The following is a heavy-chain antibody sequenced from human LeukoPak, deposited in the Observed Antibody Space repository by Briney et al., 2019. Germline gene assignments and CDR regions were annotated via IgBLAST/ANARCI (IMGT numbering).Heavy chain of an antibody. CDR3: ARETYYDFWSGYPSHFDY. V-gene: IGHV4-61*02. Sequence: SQTLSLTCTVSGGSISSGSYYWSWIRQPAGKGLEWIGRIYTSGSTNYNPSLKSRVTISVDTSKNQFSLKLSSVTAADTAVYYCARETYYDFWSGYPSHFDYWGQGTLVTVSS. CDR1: GGSISSGSYY. CDR2: IYTSGST. J-gene: IGHJ4*02. D-gene: IGHD3-3*01.